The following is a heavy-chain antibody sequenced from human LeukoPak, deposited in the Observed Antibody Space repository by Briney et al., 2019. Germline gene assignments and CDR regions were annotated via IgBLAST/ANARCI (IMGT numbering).Heavy chain of an antibody. CDR3: AKGGGPDIVVVPAAIGFAFDI. CDR1: GFTFDDYA. CDR2: ISWNSGSI. V-gene: IGHV3-9*01. Sequence: GGSLRLSCAASGFTFDDYAMHWVRHAPGKGLEWVSGISWNSGSIYYADSVKGRFTISRDNAKNSLYLQMNSLRAEDTALYYCAKGGGPDIVVVPAAIGFAFDIWGQGTMVTVSS. D-gene: IGHD2-2*02. J-gene: IGHJ3*02.